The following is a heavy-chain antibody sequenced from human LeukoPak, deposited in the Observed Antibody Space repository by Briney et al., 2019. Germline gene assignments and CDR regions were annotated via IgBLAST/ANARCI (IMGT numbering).Heavy chain of an antibody. D-gene: IGHD1-26*01. Sequence: PGGSLRLSCAASGFTFSGFAMSWVRRTPGKGLEWVSGISGSGDNTLYADSVEGRFTISRDNSKNTLYLERNSLRAEDTAIYYCAKMKGHPLPKYYMDVWGQGTTVTVSS. CDR3: AKMKGHPLPKYYMDV. CDR2: ISGSGDNT. CDR1: GFTFSGFA. V-gene: IGHV3-23*01. J-gene: IGHJ6*01.